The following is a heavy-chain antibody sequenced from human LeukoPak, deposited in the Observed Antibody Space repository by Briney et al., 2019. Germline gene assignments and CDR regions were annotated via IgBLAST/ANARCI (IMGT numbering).Heavy chain of an antibody. D-gene: IGHD1-26*01. CDR1: GFTFSSYG. Sequence: GGSLRLSCAASGFTFSSYGMSWVRQAPGKGLEWVSAMSGDGATTYYADSVKGRLTISRDNSKNALYLQINNLGAEDTAVYYCAKDRPGAMLYFDCWGQGTLVTVSS. V-gene: IGHV3-23*01. J-gene: IGHJ4*02. CDR3: AKDRPGAMLYFDC. CDR2: MSGDGATT.